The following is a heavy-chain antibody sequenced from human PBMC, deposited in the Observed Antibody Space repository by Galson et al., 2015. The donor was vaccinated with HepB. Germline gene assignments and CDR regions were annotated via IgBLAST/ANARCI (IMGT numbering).Heavy chain of an antibody. CDR1: GFTVNSNY. CDR3: ARGYCSGGSCYSGLFVY. V-gene: IGHV3-66*01. J-gene: IGHJ4*02. D-gene: IGHD2-15*01. Sequence: SLRLSCAASGFTVNSNYMNWVRQAPGKGLEWVSLIYSGGSTYYADSVKGRFTISRDNSKNTLYLQMNSLRAEDTAVYYCARGYCSGGSCYSGLFVYWGQGTLVTVSS. CDR2: IYSGGST.